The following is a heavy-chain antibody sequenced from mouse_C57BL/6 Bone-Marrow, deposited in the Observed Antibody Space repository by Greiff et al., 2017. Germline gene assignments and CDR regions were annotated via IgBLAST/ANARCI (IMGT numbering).Heavy chain of an antibody. CDR1: GYTFTSYW. J-gene: IGHJ3*01. Sequence: QVQLQQPGAELVRPGSSVKLSCKASGYTFTSYWMDWVKQRPGQGLEWIGNIYPSDSETHYNQKFKDKATLTVDKSSSTAYMQLSSLTSEDSAVYYCARGRDYDGYYGFAYWGQGTLVTVSA. V-gene: IGHV1-61*01. D-gene: IGHD2-3*01. CDR2: IYPSDSET. CDR3: ARGRDYDGYYGFAY.